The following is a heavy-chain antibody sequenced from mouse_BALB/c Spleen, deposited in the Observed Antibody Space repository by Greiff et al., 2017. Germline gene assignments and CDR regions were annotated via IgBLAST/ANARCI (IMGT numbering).Heavy chain of an antibody. CDR2: IDPANGNT. J-gene: IGHJ4*01. CDR1: GFNIKDTY. V-gene: IGHV14-3*02. CDR3: ARRYDRYAMDY. D-gene: IGHD2-14*01. Sequence: VQLQQPGAELVKPGASVKLSCTASGFNIKDTYMHWVKQRPEQGLEWIGRIDPANGNTKYDPKFQGKATITADTSSNTAYLQLSSLTSEDTAVYYCARRYDRYAMDYWGQGTSVTVSS.